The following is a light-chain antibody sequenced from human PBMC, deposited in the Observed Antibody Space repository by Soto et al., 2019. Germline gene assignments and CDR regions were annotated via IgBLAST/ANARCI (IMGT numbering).Light chain of an antibody. J-gene: IGKJ1*01. CDR3: QQRSNWPRT. Sequence: EIVLTQSPATLSLSPGERATLSCRASQSVTTLLAWYQQKPGQAPRLLIQDASNRATGIPPRFSGSGSGTDFTFAISSLEPQDSAVYYCQQRSNWPRTFGQGTKVEIK. CDR1: QSVTTL. V-gene: IGKV3-11*01. CDR2: DAS.